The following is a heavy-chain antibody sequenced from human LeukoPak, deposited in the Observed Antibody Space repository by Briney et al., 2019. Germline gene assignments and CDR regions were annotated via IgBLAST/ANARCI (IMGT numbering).Heavy chain of an antibody. V-gene: IGHV3-30*18. Sequence: PGGSLRLSCAASGFTFSNYDMHWVRQAPGKGLGWVAVISYEGINKYYGDSVKGQFAISRDNSKNTLYLQMNSLRPEDTAVYYCAKSEEEAWSDAFDIWGGGTMVIVSS. J-gene: IGHJ3*02. CDR1: GFTFSNYD. D-gene: IGHD2-8*02. CDR2: ISYEGINK. CDR3: AKSEEEAWSDAFDI.